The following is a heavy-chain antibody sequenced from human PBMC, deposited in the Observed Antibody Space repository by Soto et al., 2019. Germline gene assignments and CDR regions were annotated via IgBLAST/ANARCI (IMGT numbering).Heavy chain of an antibody. Sequence: RTSGVGVGWIRQPPGKALEWLALICWDDDKRYSPSLKSRLTITKDTSKNQVVLTMTNMDPVDTATYYCAHSKVFFLMNRRPPRSTLFPYM. V-gene: IGHV2-5*02. CDR1: RTSGVG. D-gene: IGHD2-8*01. CDR3: AHSKVFFLMNRRPPRSTLFPYM. J-gene: IGHJ6*03. CDR2: ICWDDDK.